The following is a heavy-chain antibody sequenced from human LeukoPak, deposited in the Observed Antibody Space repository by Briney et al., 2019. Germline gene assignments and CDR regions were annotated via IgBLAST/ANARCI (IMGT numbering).Heavy chain of an antibody. V-gene: IGHV3-23*01. J-gene: IGHJ4*02. CDR2: ISGSGGNT. CDR1: GFTFSSYA. CDR3: ATATAFDY. D-gene: IGHD5-18*01. Sequence: PGGSLRLSCAASGFTFSSYAMSWVRQAPGKGLEWVSAISGSGGNTYYADSVKGRFTISRDNSKNTLYLQVHSLRAEDTAVYYCATATAFDYWGQGTLVTVSS.